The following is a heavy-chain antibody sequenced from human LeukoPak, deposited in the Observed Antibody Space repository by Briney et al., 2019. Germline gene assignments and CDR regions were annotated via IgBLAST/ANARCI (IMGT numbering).Heavy chain of an antibody. CDR1: GGSISSSSYS. CDR3: ARKSASYMDV. J-gene: IGHJ6*03. Sequence: SETLSLTCTVSGGSISSSSYSWGWIRQPPGKGLEWIGSVYYSGSTYYNPSLKSRVTISVDTSKNQFSLKLSSVTAADTAVYYCARKSASYMDVWGKGTTVTISS. CDR2: VYYSGST. V-gene: IGHV4-39*07.